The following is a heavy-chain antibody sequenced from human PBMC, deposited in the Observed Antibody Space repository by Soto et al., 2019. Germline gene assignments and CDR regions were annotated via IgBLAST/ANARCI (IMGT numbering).Heavy chain of an antibody. CDR2: VYYSGTT. V-gene: IGHV4-61*01. CDR1: GGSVSDKTYY. J-gene: IGHJ4*02. Sequence: SDTLSLTCSVSGGSVSDKTYYWSWIRQPPGKRLEWIGYVYYSGTTNYNPSLKSRVTISVDLPKNRFSLRLSSVTTADTALYYCARTTAVPNTLRSRYFFDYWGQGTLVT. D-gene: IGHD4-17*01. CDR3: ARTTAVPNTLRSRYFFDY.